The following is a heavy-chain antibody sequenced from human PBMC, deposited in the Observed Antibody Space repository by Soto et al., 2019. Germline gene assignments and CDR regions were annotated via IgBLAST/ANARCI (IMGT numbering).Heavy chain of an antibody. CDR1: GDSVSSNSAA. CDR3: ARTGDGSYLLHTYYSYYYGMDV. CDR2: TYYRSKWYN. D-gene: IGHD1-26*01. V-gene: IGHV6-1*01. J-gene: IGHJ6*02. Sequence: SQTLSLTCAISGDSVSSNSAAWNWIRQSPSRGLEWLGRTYYRSKWYNDYAVSVKSRITLNPDTSKNQFSLQLNSVTPEDTAVYYCARTGDGSYLLHTYYSYYYGMDVWGQGTTVTVS.